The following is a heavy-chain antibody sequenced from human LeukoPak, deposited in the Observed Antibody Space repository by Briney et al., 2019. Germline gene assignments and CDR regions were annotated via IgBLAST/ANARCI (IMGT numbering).Heavy chain of an antibody. CDR3: ATYYDSSGYYPYYFDY. J-gene: IGHJ4*02. V-gene: IGHV4-31*03. CDR1: GGSISSGGYY. Sequence: PSETLSLTCTVSGGSISSGGYYWSWIRQHPGKGLEWIGYIYYSGSTYYNPSLKSRVTISVDTSKNQFSLKLSSVTAADTAVYYCATYYDSSGYYPYYFDYWGQGTLVTVSS. CDR2: IYYSGST. D-gene: IGHD3-22*01.